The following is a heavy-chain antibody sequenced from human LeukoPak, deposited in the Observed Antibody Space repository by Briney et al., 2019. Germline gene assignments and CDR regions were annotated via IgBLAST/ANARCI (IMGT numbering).Heavy chain of an antibody. J-gene: IGHJ4*02. CDR1: GFTFSSYA. CDR2: ISGSGGNT. D-gene: IGHD6-19*01. CDR3: AKDMGRGWCYFDY. V-gene: IGHV3-23*01. Sequence: GGSLRLSCAASGFTFSSYALTWVRQAPGKGLEWVSGISGSGGNTYYADSVKGRFTISRDNSKNTLYLQMNSLRVEDTAVYYCAKDMGRGWCYFDYWGQGTLVTVSS.